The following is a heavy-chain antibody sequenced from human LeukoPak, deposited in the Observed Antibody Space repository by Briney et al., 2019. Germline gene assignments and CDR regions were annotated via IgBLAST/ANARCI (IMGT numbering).Heavy chain of an antibody. CDR3: AGLLRDNWNHLDQ. CDR1: GGTFSSYA. J-gene: IGHJ4*02. D-gene: IGHD1-20*01. Sequence: ASVKLSCKASGGTFSSYAISWVRQAPGQGLEWMGGIIPIFGTANYAQKFQGRVTITTDESTSTAYMELSSLRSEDTAVYYCAGLLRDNWNHLDQWGQGTLVTVSS. V-gene: IGHV1-69*05. CDR2: IIPIFGTA.